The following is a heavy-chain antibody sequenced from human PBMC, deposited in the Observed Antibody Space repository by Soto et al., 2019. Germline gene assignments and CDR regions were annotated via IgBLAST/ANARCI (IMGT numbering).Heavy chain of an antibody. CDR3: AKDIRSGIAAAGPGY. Sequence: VRQAPGKGLEWVSLISWDGGSTYYADSVKGRFTISRDNSKNSLYLQMNSLRTEDTALYYCAKDIRSGIAAAGPGYWGQGTLVTVSS. J-gene: IGHJ4*02. CDR2: ISWDGGST. D-gene: IGHD6-13*01. V-gene: IGHV3-43*01.